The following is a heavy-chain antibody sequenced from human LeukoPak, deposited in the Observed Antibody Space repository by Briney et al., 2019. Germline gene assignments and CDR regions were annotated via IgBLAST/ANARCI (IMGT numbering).Heavy chain of an antibody. CDR3: ARDRSFSGSSYSDY. J-gene: IGHJ4*02. CDR2: IWYDGSNK. Sequence: GRSLRLSCAASGFTFSSYGMHWVRQAPGKGLEWVAVIWYDGSNKYYADSVKGRFTISRDNSKNTLYLQMNSLRAEDTAVYYCARDRSFSGSSYSDYWGQGTLVTVSS. V-gene: IGHV3-33*01. D-gene: IGHD3-10*01. CDR1: GFTFSSYG.